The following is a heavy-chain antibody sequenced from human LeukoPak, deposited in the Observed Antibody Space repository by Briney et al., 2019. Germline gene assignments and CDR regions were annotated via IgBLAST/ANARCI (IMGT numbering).Heavy chain of an antibody. Sequence: PGGSLRLSCAASGFTFSSYWMHWVRHVPGKGLVWVSRINSDGSSTSYADSVKGRFTISRDNAKNTLYLQVNSLRAEDTAVYYCARGLSAVRGASGGPYYWGQGTLVTVSS. J-gene: IGHJ4*02. D-gene: IGHD3-10*01. CDR1: GFTFSSYW. CDR2: INSDGSST. CDR3: ARGLSAVRGASGGPYY. V-gene: IGHV3-74*01.